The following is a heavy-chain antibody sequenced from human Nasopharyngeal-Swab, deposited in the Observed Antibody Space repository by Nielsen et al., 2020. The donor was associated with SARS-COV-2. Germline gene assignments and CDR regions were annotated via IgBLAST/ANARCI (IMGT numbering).Heavy chain of an antibody. J-gene: IGHJ4*02. CDR2: ILTYNANP. V-gene: IGHV1-18*01. CDR3: ARDIEEWLVLPSLSFDY. CDR1: GYTFSSYG. D-gene: IGHD3-3*01. Sequence: ASVKVSCKASGYTFSSYGINWVRQAPGPGLEWRGWILTYNANPKYAQKIQSRVSMTTDTSTSTAYMELRSLRSADTSVSYCARDIEEWLVLPSLSFDYWGQGTLVTVPS.